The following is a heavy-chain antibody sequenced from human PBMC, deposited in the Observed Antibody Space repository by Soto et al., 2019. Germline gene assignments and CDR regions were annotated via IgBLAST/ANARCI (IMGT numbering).Heavy chain of an antibody. J-gene: IGHJ5*02. Sequence: EVQLLESGGGLVQPGGSLRLSCAASGFTFSTYAMSWVRQAPGKGLEWVSEISGSGDGTYYAESVRGRFTISRDNSRNTLYLQRDSLRAEDTAVYYCAKGPYSSSSVWFDPWGQGTLVTVSS. CDR2: ISGSGDGT. V-gene: IGHV3-23*01. CDR1: GFTFSTYA. CDR3: AKGPYSSSSVWFDP. D-gene: IGHD6-6*01.